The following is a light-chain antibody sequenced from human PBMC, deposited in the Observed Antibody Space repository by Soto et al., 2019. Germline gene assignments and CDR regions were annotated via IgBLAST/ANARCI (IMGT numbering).Light chain of an antibody. J-gene: IGLJ2*01. V-gene: IGLV2-14*01. Sequence: QSALTQPASVSGSPGQSITISCTGTSSDVGGYNYVSWYQQHPGKAPKLMIYDVSNRPSGVSNRFSGSKSGNTASLTISGLQAEDEDDYHCSSYTSSSTLGIFGGGTKVTVL. CDR3: SSYTSSSTLGI. CDR1: SSDVGGYNY. CDR2: DVS.